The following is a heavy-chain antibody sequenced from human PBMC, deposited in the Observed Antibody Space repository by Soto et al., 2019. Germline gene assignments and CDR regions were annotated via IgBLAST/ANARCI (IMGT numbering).Heavy chain of an antibody. Sequence: ASVKVSFKASGYTFTSYGISLVRQAPGQGLEWMGWISAYNGNTNYAQKLQGRVTMTTDTSTSTAYMELRSLRSDDTAVYYCARVEGKVPAATFDYWGQGTLVTV. D-gene: IGHD2-2*01. CDR3: ARVEGKVPAATFDY. V-gene: IGHV1-18*01. CDR2: ISAYNGNT. CDR1: GYTFTSYG. J-gene: IGHJ4*02.